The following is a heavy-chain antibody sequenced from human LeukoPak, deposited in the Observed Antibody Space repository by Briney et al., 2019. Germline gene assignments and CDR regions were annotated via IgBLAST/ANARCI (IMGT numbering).Heavy chain of an antibody. CDR1: GFTFSNYW. D-gene: IGHD5-24*01. CDR3: ASARWLQFPALNY. J-gene: IGHJ4*02. V-gene: IGHV3-23*01. CDR2: ISGSGGST. Sequence: GGSLRLSCTGSGFTFSNYWMSWVRQAPGKGLEWVSVISGSGGSTYYADSVKGRFTISRDNSKNTLYLQMNSLRAEDTAVYYCASARWLQFPALNYWGQGTLVTVSS.